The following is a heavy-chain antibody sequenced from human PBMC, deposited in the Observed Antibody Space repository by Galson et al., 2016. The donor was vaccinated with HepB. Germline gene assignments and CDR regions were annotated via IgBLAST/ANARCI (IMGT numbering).Heavy chain of an antibody. J-gene: IGHJ6*02. V-gene: IGHV3-7*03. CDR1: GFTFSDHW. CDR2: IKQDGTEK. D-gene: IGHD6-25*01. CDR3: AKVGGYQAAPSPYGMDV. Sequence: SLRLSCAASGFTFSDHWMSWVRQAPGMGLEWVANIKQDGTEKYYVDSVKGRFSISRDNAKKTLYLQMNSMRVEDTACYYCAKVGGYQAAPSPYGMDVCGQGTTVTVSS.